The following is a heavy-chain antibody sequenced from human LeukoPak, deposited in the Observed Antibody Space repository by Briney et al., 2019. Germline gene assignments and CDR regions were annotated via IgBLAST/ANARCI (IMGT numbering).Heavy chain of an antibody. Sequence: GGSLRLSCAASGFTFSSYSMNWVRQAPGKGLEWVSSISSSSSYIYYADSVKGRFTISRDNAKNSLYLQMNSLRAEDTAVYYCARARRGLWFGDSPPDYWGQGTLVTVSS. CDR2: ISSSSSYI. D-gene: IGHD3-10*01. V-gene: IGHV3-21*01. CDR3: ARARRGLWFGDSPPDY. CDR1: GFTFSSYS. J-gene: IGHJ4*02.